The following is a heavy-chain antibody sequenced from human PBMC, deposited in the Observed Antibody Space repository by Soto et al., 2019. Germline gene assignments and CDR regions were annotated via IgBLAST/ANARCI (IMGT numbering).Heavy chain of an antibody. CDR2: ISSSSSTI. J-gene: IGHJ4*02. V-gene: IGHV3-48*01. D-gene: IGHD3-9*01. Sequence: PGGSLRLSCAASGFTFSSYSMNWVRQAPGKGLEWVSYISSSSSTIYYADSVKGRFTISRDNAKNSLYLQMNSLRAEDTAVYYCASVLRYFDWLPHAPYFDYWGQGTLVTVS. CDR1: GFTFSSYS. CDR3: ASVLRYFDWLPHAPYFDY.